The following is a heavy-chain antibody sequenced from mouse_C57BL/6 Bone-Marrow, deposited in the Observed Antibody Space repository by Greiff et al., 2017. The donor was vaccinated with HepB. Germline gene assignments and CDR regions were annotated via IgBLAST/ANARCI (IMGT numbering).Heavy chain of an antibody. V-gene: IGHV14-2*01. CDR2: IDPEDGET. Sequence: VQLKESGAELVKPGASVKLSCTASGINIKDYYMHWVKRRTEQGLEWIGRIDPEDGETKYAPKFQGKATITADTSSNTAYLQLSSLTSEDTAVYYCARSDDYYGSTDWYFDVWGTGTTVTVSS. CDR3: ARSDDYYGSTDWYFDV. D-gene: IGHD1-1*01. CDR1: GINIKDYY. J-gene: IGHJ1*03.